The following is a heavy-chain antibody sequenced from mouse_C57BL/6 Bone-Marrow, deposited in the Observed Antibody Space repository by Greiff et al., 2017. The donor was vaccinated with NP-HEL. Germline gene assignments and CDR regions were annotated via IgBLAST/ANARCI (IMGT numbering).Heavy chain of an antibody. J-gene: IGHJ4*01. CDR3: AIQLRLRLYYAMDY. CDR2: INPSSGYT. D-gene: IGHD3-2*02. CDR1: GYTFTSYW. Sequence: QVQLKESGAELAKPGASVKLSCKASGYTFTSYWMHWVKQRPGQGLEWIGYINPSSGYTKYNQKFKDKATLTADKSSSTAYMQLSSLTYEDSAVYYCAIQLRLRLYYAMDYWGQGTSVTVSS. V-gene: IGHV1-7*01.